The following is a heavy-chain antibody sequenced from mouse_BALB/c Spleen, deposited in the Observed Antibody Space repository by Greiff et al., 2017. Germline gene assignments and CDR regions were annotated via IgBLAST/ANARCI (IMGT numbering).Heavy chain of an antibody. D-gene: IGHD1-1*01. Sequence: VQLQQSGPELVKPGASVKISCKASGYTFTDYNMHWVKQSHGKSLEWIGYIYPYNGGTGYNQKFKGKATLTVDKSSSTAYMHLNSLTSEDSAVYYCARGFHYYGSTGFAYWGQGTLVTVSA. CDR2: IYPYNGGT. CDR1: GYTFTDYN. J-gene: IGHJ3*01. CDR3: ARGFHYYGSTGFAY. V-gene: IGHV1S29*02.